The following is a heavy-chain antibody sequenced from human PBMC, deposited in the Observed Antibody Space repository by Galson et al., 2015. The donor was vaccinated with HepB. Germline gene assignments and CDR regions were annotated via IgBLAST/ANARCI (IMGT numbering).Heavy chain of an antibody. CDR1: GYTFTRYY. D-gene: IGHD2-15*01. Sequence: SVKVSCKASGYTFTRYYMHWVRQAPGQGLEWMGIISPSGGSTSYAQKFQGRVTMTRDTSTSTVYMELNSLRSEDTAIYYCARVGGKLGYCSGGSCSNWFDPWGQGALVTVSS. CDR3: ARVGGKLGYCSGGSCSNWFDP. CDR2: ISPSGGST. J-gene: IGHJ5*02. V-gene: IGHV1-46*01.